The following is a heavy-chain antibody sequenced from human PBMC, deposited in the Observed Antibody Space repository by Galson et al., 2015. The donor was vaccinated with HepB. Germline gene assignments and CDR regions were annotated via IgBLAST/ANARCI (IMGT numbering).Heavy chain of an antibody. Sequence: SLRLSCAASGFTFSSYAMHWVRQAPGKGLEWVAVISYDGSNKYYADSVKGRFTISRDNSKNTLYLQMNSLRAEDTAVYYCARGHGSSSGGGFYGMDVWGQGTTVTVSS. CDR2: ISYDGSNK. D-gene: IGHD6-6*01. J-gene: IGHJ6*02. V-gene: IGHV3-30-3*01. CDR3: ARGHGSSSGGGFYGMDV. CDR1: GFTFSSYA.